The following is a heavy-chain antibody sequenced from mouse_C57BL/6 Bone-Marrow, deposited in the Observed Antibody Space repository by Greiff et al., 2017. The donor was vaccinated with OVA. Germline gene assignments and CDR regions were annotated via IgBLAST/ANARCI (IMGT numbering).Heavy chain of an antibody. CDR1: GFTFTDYY. CDR2: VYPYNGGT. V-gene: IGHV1-36*01. CDR3: ARSYYYGSPFAY. D-gene: IGHD1-1*01. Sequence: EVQLQESGPVLVTPGPSVKISCKASGFTFTDYYMHWVKQSHGKRLEGMGLVYPYNGGTSYNQKFKGKATLTVDTSSSTAYMELNSLTSEDSAVYYCARSYYYGSPFAYWGQGTLVTVSA. J-gene: IGHJ3*01.